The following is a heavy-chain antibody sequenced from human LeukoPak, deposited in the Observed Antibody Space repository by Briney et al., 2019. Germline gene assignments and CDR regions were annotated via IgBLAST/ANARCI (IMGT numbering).Heavy chain of an antibody. CDR1: GFTFSGSV. CDR3: TGNYYGSGSYADFDY. D-gene: IGHD3-10*01. CDR2: IRSTANGYAT. J-gene: IGHJ4*02. Sequence: QPGGSLRLSCAASGFTFSGSVLHWVRQASGKGLEWVGRIRSTANGYATAYAASVKGRFTISRDDSKNTAYLQMDSLKTEDTAVYYCTGNYYGSGSYADFDYWGQGTLVTVSS. V-gene: IGHV3-73*01.